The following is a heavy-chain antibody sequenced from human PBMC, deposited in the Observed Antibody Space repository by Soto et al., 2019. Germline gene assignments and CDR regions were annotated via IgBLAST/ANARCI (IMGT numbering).Heavy chain of an antibody. CDR2: IYHSGST. J-gene: IGHJ3*02. V-gene: IGHV4-30-2*01. Sequence: SETLSLTCAVSGGSVNSAGYSWRWIRQPPGKGLAWIWYIYHSGSTYYNPSLKSRVTISLDSSNNHFAFKLSSVTAADTAVYYCARVPIYYDSSGFYHYGTFDIWGQGTMVTVSS. CDR3: ARVPIYYDSSGFYHYGTFDI. CDR1: GGSVNSAGYS. D-gene: IGHD3-22*01.